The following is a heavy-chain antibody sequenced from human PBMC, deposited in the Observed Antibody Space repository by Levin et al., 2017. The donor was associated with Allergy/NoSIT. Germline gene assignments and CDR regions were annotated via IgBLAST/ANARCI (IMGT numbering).Heavy chain of an antibody. Sequence: GGSLRLSCAASGFTFSSYAMSWVRQAPGKGLEWVSAISGSGGSTYYADSVKGRFTISRDNSKNTLYLQMNSLRAEDTAVYYCAKDRRAGDSSGYYPDAFDSWGQGTMVTVSS. CDR2: ISGSGGST. V-gene: IGHV3-23*01. CDR1: GFTFSSYA. D-gene: IGHD3-22*01. J-gene: IGHJ3*02. CDR3: AKDRRAGDSSGYYPDAFDS.